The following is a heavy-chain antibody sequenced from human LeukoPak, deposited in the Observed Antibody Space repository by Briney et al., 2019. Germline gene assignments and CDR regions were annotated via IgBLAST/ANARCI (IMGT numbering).Heavy chain of an antibody. V-gene: IGHV3-23*01. D-gene: IGHD6-25*01. J-gene: IGHJ4*02. CDR1: GFTFDSYT. Sequence: GGSLRLSCAASGFTFDSYTMVWVRQAPGSGLEWVSAITGSGGDSYHADSVKGRFTVSRDNSKNTLFLQINSLRVEDAALYYCARGASGWPYYLDFWGQGTLVTVSS. CDR2: ITGSGGDS. CDR3: ARGASGWPYYLDF.